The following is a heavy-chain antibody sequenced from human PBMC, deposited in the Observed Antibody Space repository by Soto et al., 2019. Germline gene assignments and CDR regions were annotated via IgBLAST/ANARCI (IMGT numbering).Heavy chain of an antibody. CDR3: ARGGRRITMVRGVIRWFDP. J-gene: IGHJ5*02. V-gene: IGHV4-34*01. CDR2: INHSGST. Sequence: SETLSLTCAVYGGSFSGYYWSWIRQPPGKGLEWIGEINHSGSTNYNPSLKSRVTISVDTSKNQFSLKLSSVTAADTAVYYCARGGRRITMVRGVIRWFDPWGQGTLVTVSS. D-gene: IGHD3-10*01. CDR1: GGSFSGYY.